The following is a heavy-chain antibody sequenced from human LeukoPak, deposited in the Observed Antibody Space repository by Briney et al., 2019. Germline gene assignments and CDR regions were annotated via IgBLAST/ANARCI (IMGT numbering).Heavy chain of an antibody. CDR1: GFTFSSYS. Sequence: GGSLRLSCAASGFTFSSYSMNWVRQAPGKGLEWVSYIGTSSSIIYYADSVKGRFTISRDNAKNSLYLQMNSLRDEDTAVYYCASRPRLLDYWGQGTLVTVSS. CDR3: ASRPRLLDY. CDR2: IGTSSSII. J-gene: IGHJ4*02. V-gene: IGHV3-48*02. D-gene: IGHD4-11*01.